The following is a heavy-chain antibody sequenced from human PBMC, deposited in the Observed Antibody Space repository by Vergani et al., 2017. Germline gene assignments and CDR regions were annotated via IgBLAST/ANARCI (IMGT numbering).Heavy chain of an antibody. Sequence: QVQLVESGGGVVQPGGSLRLYCRGSGFFFGNYGMYWVRQAPGKGLEWVAMIWNHGNRDDYADSLKGRFSISRDNSKNTVYLQMTNLGGEDTAIYYCVRDLPYFQFWNPMVHLWGRGTLVTVSS. CDR2: IWNHGNRD. J-gene: IGHJ5*02. CDR1: GFFFGNYG. D-gene: IGHD3-10*01. CDR3: VRDLPYFQFWNPMVHL. V-gene: IGHV3-33*01.